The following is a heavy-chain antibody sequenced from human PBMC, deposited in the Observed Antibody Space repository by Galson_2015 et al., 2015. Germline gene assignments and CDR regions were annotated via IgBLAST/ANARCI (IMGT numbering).Heavy chain of an antibody. CDR2: ISYDGSNK. CDR3: ARDAGWAGNYNTSYYGMDV. D-gene: IGHD1-7*01. CDR1: GFTFSSYA. Sequence: LRLSCAASGFTFSSYAMHWVRQAPGKGLEWVAVISYDGSNKYYADSVKGRFTISRDNSKNTLYLQMNSLRAEDTAVYYCARDAGWAGNYNTSYYGMDVWGQGTTVTVSS. V-gene: IGHV3-30-3*01. J-gene: IGHJ6*02.